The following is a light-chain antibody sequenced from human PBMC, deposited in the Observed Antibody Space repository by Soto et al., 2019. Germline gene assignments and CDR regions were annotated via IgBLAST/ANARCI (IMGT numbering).Light chain of an antibody. Sequence: QSVLTQPPSVSGAPGQRVTISCTGISSDIGSYSFVHWYQQLPGTAPKLLIYGDTNRPSGVPGRFSASKSGTSASLVITGLQAEDEADYFCQSFDNGVGHWVFGGGTKLTVL. V-gene: IGLV1-40*01. CDR2: GDT. CDR3: QSFDNGVGHWV. J-gene: IGLJ3*02. CDR1: SSDIGSYSF.